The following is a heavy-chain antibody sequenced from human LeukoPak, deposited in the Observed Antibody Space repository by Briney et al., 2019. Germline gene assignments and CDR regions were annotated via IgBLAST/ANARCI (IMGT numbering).Heavy chain of an antibody. CDR3: ARVVYGSSGYSLFDY. Sequence: SETLSLTCTVSGGSISSYYWGWIRQPAGKGLEWIGRIYTSGSTNYNPSLNSRVTMSVDTSKNQFSQKLSSVTAAETDVDYGARVVYGSSGYSLFDYWGQGTLVTVSS. CDR1: GGSISSYY. J-gene: IGHJ4*02. D-gene: IGHD3-22*01. V-gene: IGHV4-4*07. CDR2: IYTSGST.